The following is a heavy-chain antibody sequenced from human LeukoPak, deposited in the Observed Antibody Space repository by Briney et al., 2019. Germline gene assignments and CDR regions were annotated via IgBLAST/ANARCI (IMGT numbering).Heavy chain of an antibody. D-gene: IGHD3-10*01. V-gene: IGHV4-34*01. CDR1: GTSLSGNY. CDR2: VNQNGIT. Sequence: SETLSLTCAVSGTSLSGNYWTWIRQSPEKRLEWMGEVNQNGITTYNPSLQNRLTISLDRSKNQFSLRLTSVTAADKAVYYCARGLLTLVRGVSGEVNYYYYMDVWGNGTTVTVSS. J-gene: IGHJ6*03. CDR3: ARGLLTLVRGVSGEVNYYYYMDV.